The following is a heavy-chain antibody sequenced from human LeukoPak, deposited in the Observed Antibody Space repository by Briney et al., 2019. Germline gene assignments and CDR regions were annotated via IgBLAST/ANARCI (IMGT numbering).Heavy chain of an antibody. CDR2: IKQDGSEN. D-gene: IGHD3-3*01. CDR1: GVTFSGYW. V-gene: IGHV3-7*01. J-gene: IGHJ3*02. Sequence: GGTLRLSCAASGVTFSGYWRSWVRQAPGKGLEWVADIKQDGSENYYVDSVKGRFTISRDNAKNSLYLQMNSLRAEDTAVYYCARGLSDYDFWSGYYTDHDAFGIWGQGTMVTVSS. CDR3: ARGLSDYDFWSGYYTDHDAFGI.